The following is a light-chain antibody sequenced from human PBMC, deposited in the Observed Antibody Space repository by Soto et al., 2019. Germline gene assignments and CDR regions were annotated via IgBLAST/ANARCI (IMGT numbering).Light chain of an antibody. CDR3: SSYTSSSTRVV. CDR2: DVS. CDR1: SSDVGGYNY. Sequence: QSALTQPASVSGSPGQSITISCTGTSSDVGGYNYVSWYQQHPGKAPKLMIYDVSNRPSGVSNRFSGSKSGNTASLTISGLHAEDETDYYCSSYTSSSTRVVFGGGTQRTVI. J-gene: IGLJ2*01. V-gene: IGLV2-14*01.